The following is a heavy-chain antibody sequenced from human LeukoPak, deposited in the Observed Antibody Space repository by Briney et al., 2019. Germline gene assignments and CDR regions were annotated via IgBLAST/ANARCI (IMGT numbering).Heavy chain of an antibody. CDR1: GFTFGDYV. Sequence: GGSLRLSCAASGFTFGDYVMTWVRQAPGKGLEWVSGITGSAGTTYYADSVKGQFTISRDNSKNTVSLQMNSLRAEDTAVYYCAKKTGATGFHPFDFWGRGTLVTVSS. V-gene: IGHV3-23*01. CDR3: AKKTGATGFHPFDF. CDR2: ITGSAGTT. J-gene: IGHJ4*02. D-gene: IGHD1-1*01.